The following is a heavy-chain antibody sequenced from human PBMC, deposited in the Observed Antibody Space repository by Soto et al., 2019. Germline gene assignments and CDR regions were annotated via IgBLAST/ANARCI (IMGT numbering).Heavy chain of an antibody. Sequence: QVQLQQWGAGLLKPSETLSLTCAVYGGSFSGYYWSWICQPPGKGLEWIGEINHSGSTNYNPSLKSRVTISVDTSKNQFSLKLSSVTAADTAVYYCASVGGRGYSYGNSLDYWGQGTLVTVSS. CDR2: INHSGST. D-gene: IGHD5-18*01. V-gene: IGHV4-34*01. CDR1: GGSFSGYY. J-gene: IGHJ4*02. CDR3: ASVGGRGYSYGNSLDY.